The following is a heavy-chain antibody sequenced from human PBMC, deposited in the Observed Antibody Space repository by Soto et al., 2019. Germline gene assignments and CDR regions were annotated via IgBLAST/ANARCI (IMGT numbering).Heavy chain of an antibody. J-gene: IGHJ4*02. V-gene: IGHV3-11*06. CDR2: IISSSSYT. CDR3: ARDYDYVWGSYRPTFDY. D-gene: IGHD3-16*02. Sequence: LRLSCAASGFTFSDYYMIWIRHAPGKGLEWVSYIISSSSYTNYADSVKGRFTISRDNAKNSLYLQMNSLRAEDTAVYYCARDYDYVWGSYRPTFDYWGQGTLVTVSS. CDR1: GFTFSDYY.